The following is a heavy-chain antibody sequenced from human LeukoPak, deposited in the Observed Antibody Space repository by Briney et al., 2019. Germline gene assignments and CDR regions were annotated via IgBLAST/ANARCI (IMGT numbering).Heavy chain of an antibody. CDR2: IWYDGSNK. J-gene: IGHJ6*02. Sequence: GGSLRLSCAASGFTFSSYGMHWVRQAPGKGLEWVAVIWYDGSNKYYADSVKGRLTISRDNSKNTLYLQMNSLRAEDTAVYYCARGYSSSWYESYYYYYGMDVWGQGTTVTVSS. CDR1: GFTFSSYG. CDR3: ARGYSSSWYESYYYYYGMDV. V-gene: IGHV3-33*01. D-gene: IGHD6-13*01.